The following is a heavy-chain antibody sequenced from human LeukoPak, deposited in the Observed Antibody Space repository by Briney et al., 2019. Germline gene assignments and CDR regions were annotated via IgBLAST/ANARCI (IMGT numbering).Heavy chain of an antibody. Sequence: SETLSLTCTVSGGSIRSYWSWIRQPAGKGLEWIGRIYTSGSTNYNPSLKSRVTMSVDTSKNQFSLKLSSVTAADTAVYYCARDPGGLRYFDYWGQGTLVTVSS. CDR3: ARDPGGLRYFDY. CDR2: IYTSGST. D-gene: IGHD3-9*01. V-gene: IGHV4-4*07. J-gene: IGHJ4*02. CDR1: GGSIRSY.